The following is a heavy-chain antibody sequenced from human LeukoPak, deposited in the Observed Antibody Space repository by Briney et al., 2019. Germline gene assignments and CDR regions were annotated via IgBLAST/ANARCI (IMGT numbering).Heavy chain of an antibody. J-gene: IGHJ5*02. Sequence: SVKVSCKASGGTFSSYAISWVRQAPGQGLEWMGGIIPIFGTANYAQKFQGRVTVTTDESTSTAYMELSSLRSEDTAVYYCARARSPSSGYLLRDHNWFDPWGQGTLVTVSS. CDR3: ARARSPSSGYLLRDHNWFDP. V-gene: IGHV1-69*05. D-gene: IGHD3-22*01. CDR1: GGTFSSYA. CDR2: IIPIFGTA.